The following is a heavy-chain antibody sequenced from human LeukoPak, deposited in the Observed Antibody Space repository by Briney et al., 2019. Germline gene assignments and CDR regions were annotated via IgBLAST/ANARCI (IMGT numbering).Heavy chain of an antibody. D-gene: IGHD3-22*01. CDR2: INPNSGGT. CDR1: GYTFTGYY. CDR3: ARVYYYDSSGYLT. J-gene: IGHJ5*02. Sequence: GASVKVSCKASGYTFTGYYMHWVRRAPGQGLEWMGWINPNSGGTNYAQKFQGRVTMTRDTSISTAYMELSRLRSDDTAVYYCARVYYYDSSGYLTWGQGTLVTVSS. V-gene: IGHV1-2*02.